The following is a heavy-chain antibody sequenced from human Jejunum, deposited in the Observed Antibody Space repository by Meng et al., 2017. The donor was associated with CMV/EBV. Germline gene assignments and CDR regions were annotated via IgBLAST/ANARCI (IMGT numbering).Heavy chain of an antibody. CDR3: AKAGCSGGNCYRPPDD. J-gene: IGHJ4*02. V-gene: IGHV3-23*01. CDR1: GFIFSTYA. Sequence: EVQLLESXXGLVQXGGSLRLSCEVSGFIFSTYAMSWVRQAPGKGLEWVSTISGSGGSTYYADSVKGRFSISRDNSRNTLYLQMNSLRAEDTAVYYCAKAGCSGGNCYRPPDDWGQGTLVTVSS. CDR2: ISGSGGST. D-gene: IGHD2-15*01.